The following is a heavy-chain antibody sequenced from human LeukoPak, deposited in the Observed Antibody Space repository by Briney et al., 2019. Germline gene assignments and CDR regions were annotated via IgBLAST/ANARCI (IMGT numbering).Heavy chain of an antibody. D-gene: IGHD1-26*01. CDR1: GGSISSSSYY. CDR3: ARHGSYYAVQFFDY. Sequence: SGTLSLTCTVSGGSISSSSYYWAWIRQPSGKGLEWIGSMFHSGSTYYNPSLKSRVTISVDTSKIQFSLKLTSVTAADTAVYYCARHGSYYAVQFFDYWGQGTLVTVSS. CDR2: MFHSGST. J-gene: IGHJ4*02. V-gene: IGHV4-39*01.